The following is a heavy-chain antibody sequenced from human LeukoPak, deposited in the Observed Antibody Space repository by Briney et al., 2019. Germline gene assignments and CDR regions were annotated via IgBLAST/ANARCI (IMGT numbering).Heavy chain of an antibody. CDR1: GGSISSSNW. J-gene: IGHJ6*02. D-gene: IGHD6-19*01. Sequence: SETLSLTCAVSGGSISSSNWWNWVRQPPGKGLEWIGEIYHSGSTNYNPSLKSRVTISVDKTKNQFSLKLSSVTAADTAVYYCAWSSSGWYYGMDVWGQGTTVTVSS. CDR2: IYHSGST. V-gene: IGHV4-4*02. CDR3: AWSSSGWYYGMDV.